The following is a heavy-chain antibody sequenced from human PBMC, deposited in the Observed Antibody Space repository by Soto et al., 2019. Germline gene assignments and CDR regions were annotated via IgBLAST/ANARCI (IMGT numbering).Heavy chain of an antibody. Sequence: GRALRLSCAASGFTFSNYVMSWVLQAPGKGLEWVSGITGSGASTYYADSVKGRFSISRDNSKNTLYLQMNSLRAEDTAVYYCVKDFPGVVRDAYDIWGRGTMVT. V-gene: IGHV3-23*01. CDR1: GFTFSNYV. CDR3: VKDFPGVVRDAYDI. J-gene: IGHJ3*02. CDR2: ITGSGAST. D-gene: IGHD2-8*01.